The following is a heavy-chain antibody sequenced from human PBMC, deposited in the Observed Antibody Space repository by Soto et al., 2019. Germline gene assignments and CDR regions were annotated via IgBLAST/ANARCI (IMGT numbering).Heavy chain of an antibody. Sequence: SETLSLTCTVSRVSIRSYYWSWIRQPPGKGLEWIGYIYYSGSTNYNPSLKSRVTISVDTSKNQFSLKLSSVTAADTAVYYCARLLYGSGSWFDPWGQGTLVTVSS. J-gene: IGHJ5*02. CDR2: IYYSGST. CDR3: ARLLYGSGSWFDP. CDR1: RVSIRSYY. D-gene: IGHD3-10*01. V-gene: IGHV4-59*08.